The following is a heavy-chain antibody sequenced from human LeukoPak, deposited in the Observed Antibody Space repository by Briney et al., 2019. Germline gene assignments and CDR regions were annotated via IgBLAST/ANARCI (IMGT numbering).Heavy chain of an antibody. V-gene: IGHV3-30*18. CDR1: GFTFSSYG. CDR2: ISYDGSNK. D-gene: IGHD3-22*01. CDR3: AKEQYYYDPYYFDY. J-gene: IGHJ4*02. Sequence: TGGPLRLSCAASGFTFSSYGMHWVRQAPGKGLEWVAVISYDGSNKYYADSVKGRFTISRDNSKNTLYLQMNSLRAEDTAVYYCAKEQYYYDPYYFDYWGQGTLVTVSS.